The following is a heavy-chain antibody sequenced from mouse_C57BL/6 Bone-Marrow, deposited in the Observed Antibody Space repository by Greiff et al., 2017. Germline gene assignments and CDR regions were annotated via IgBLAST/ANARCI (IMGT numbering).Heavy chain of an antibody. CDR3: ARGKIGGGREGY. J-gene: IGHJ2*01. CDR2: IYPGSGST. Sequence: VQLQQPGAELVKPGASVKMSCKASGYTFTSYWITWVKQRPGQGLEWIGDIYPGSGSTNYNEKFKGKATLTVDTSSSTAYMQLSSLTSEDSAVYYCARGKIGGGREGYWGQGTTLTVSS. V-gene: IGHV1-55*01. CDR1: GYTFTSYW. D-gene: IGHD1-1*02.